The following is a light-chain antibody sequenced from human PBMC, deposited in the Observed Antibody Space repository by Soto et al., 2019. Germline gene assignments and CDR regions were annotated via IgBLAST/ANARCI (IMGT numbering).Light chain of an antibody. Sequence: DVQMTQSPSSLSASVGDRVTITCRASQSIGNYLDWYQQSPGEAPKLLIYAASSLQSGVPSRFSGSGSGTDFTLTISSLQPEDFATYYCQESHITFGQGTKLEIK. J-gene: IGKJ2*01. CDR1: QSIGNY. V-gene: IGKV1-39*01. CDR3: QESHIT. CDR2: AAS.